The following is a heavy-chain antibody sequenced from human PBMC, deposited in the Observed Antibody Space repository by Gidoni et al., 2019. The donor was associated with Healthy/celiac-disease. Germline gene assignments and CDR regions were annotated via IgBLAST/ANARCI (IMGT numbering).Heavy chain of an antibody. CDR1: GFTFGDYA. Sequence: EVQLVESGGGLVQPGRSLRLSCTASGFTFGDYAMSWFRQAPGKGLEWVGFIGSKAYGGTTEYAASVKGRFTISRDDSKSIAYLQMNSLKTEDTAVYYCTSPLIEYCTNSVCPKFDYWGQGTLVTVSS. V-gene: IGHV3-49*03. D-gene: IGHD2-8*01. CDR3: TSPLIEYCTNSVCPKFDY. J-gene: IGHJ4*02. CDR2: IGSKAYGGTT.